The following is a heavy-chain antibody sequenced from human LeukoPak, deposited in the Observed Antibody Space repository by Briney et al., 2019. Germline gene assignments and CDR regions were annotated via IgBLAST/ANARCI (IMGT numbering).Heavy chain of an antibody. V-gene: IGHV3-7*01. D-gene: IGHD3-10*01. CDR3: ARDLVWFGEPKGYYNYMDV. CDR2: IKEEGSEK. Sequence: GGSLILSCAASVYMFISYWMRWVRQARGKGGEWVDDIKEEGSEKSYVDSVKGRFTISRDNAKNSLYLQTNTLRAEDTAVYYCARDLVWFGEPKGYYNYMDVWGKGTTVTVSS. CDR1: VYMFISYW. J-gene: IGHJ6*03.